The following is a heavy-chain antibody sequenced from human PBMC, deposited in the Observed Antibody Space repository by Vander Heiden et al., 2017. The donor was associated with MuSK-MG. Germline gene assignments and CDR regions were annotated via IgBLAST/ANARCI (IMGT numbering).Heavy chain of an antibody. CDR2: IYYSGST. CDR3: ARGGGKDDAFDI. V-gene: IGHV4-39*01. J-gene: IGHJ3*02. Sequence: QLQLQESGPGLVKPSETLSLTCTVSGGSISSSSYYWGWIRQPPGKGLEWIGSIYYSGSTDDNPSLKSRVTISVDTSKNQFSLKLSSVTAADTAVYYCARGGGKDDAFDIWGQGKMVTVSS. D-gene: IGHD1-26*01. CDR1: GGSISSSSYY.